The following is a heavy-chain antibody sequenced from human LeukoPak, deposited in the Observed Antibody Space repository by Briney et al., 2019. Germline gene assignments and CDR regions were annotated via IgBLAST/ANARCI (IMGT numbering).Heavy chain of an antibody. CDR1: GFSLSDYY. D-gene: IGHD4-11*01. V-gene: IGHV3-11*04. CDR2: IKSGSTII. J-gene: IGHJ4*02. CDR3: ARVHNTVH. Sequence: GGSLTLSCVASGFSLSDYYVNWLRQVPGKGLEWVSYIKSGSTIIFYAGSVKGRFSVSRDNANNSVHLQMTNLRDDDTAVYYCARVHNTVHWGQGVQVTVSS.